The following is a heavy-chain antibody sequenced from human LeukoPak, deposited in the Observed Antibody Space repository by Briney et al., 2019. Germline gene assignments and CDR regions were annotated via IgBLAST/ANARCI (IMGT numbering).Heavy chain of an antibody. J-gene: IGHJ5*02. D-gene: IGHD6-19*01. CDR3: ARDPRIAVAGTNWFDP. V-gene: IGHV1-18*04. Sequence: ASVKVSCKASGYTFTGYHMHWVRQAPGQGLEWMGWISAYNGNTNYAQKLQGRVTMTTDTSTSTAYMELRSLRSDDTAVYYCARDPRIAVAGTNWFDPWGQGTLVTVSS. CDR1: GYTFTGYH. CDR2: ISAYNGNT.